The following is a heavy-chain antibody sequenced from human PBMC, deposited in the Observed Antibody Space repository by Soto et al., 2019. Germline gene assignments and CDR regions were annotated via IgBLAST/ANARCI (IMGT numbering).Heavy chain of an antibody. CDR2: IYYSGST. V-gene: IGHV4-59*01. CDR1: GGSISSYY. Sequence: SETLSLTCTVSGGSISSYYWSWIRQPPGKGLEWIGYIYYSGSTNYNPSLKSRVTISVDTSKNQFSLRLSSVTAADTAVYYCARARLYCSGGSCYSPYYYYYGMDVWGQGTTVTVSS. CDR3: ARARLYCSGGSCYSPYYYYYGMDV. J-gene: IGHJ6*02. D-gene: IGHD2-15*01.